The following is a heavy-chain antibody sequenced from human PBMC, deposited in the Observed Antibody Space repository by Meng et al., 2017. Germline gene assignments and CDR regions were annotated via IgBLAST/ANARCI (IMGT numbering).Heavy chain of an antibody. J-gene: IGHJ3*02. V-gene: IGHV4-39*07. CDR2: IYYSGST. CDR3: ARRAFWTFDI. D-gene: IGHD3-3*01. CDR1: GGSISSSSYY. Sequence: SETLSLTCTVSGGSISSSSYYWGWIRQPPRKGLEWIGSIYYSGSTYYNPSLKSRVTISVDTSKNQFSLKLSSVTAADTAVYYCARRAFWTFDIWGQGTMVTVSS.